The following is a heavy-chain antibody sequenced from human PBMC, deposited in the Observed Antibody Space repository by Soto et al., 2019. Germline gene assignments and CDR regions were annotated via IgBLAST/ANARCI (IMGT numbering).Heavy chain of an antibody. D-gene: IGHD3-10*01. CDR3: AVLLWFGEYPGPYFDY. CDR1: GGTFSSYT. Sequence: GASVKVSCKASGGTFSSYTISWVRQAPGQGLEWMGRIIPILGIANYAQKFQGRVTITADKSTSTAYMELSSLRSEDTAVYYCAVLLWFGEYPGPYFDYWGQGTLVTVSS. J-gene: IGHJ4*02. CDR2: IIPILGIA. V-gene: IGHV1-69*02.